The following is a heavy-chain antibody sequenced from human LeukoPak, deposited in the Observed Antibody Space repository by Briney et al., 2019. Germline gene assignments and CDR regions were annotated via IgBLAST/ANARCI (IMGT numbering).Heavy chain of an antibody. CDR1: GGTFSSYA. D-gene: IGHD2-2*02. CDR3: ARGEDIVVVPAAIMTGTTSDY. V-gene: IGHV1-69*04. CDR2: VIPILGIA. Sequence: ASVKVSCKASGGTFSSYAISWVRQAPGQGLEWMGRVIPILGIANYAQKFQGRVTITADKSTSTAYMELSSLRSEDTAVYYCARGEDIVVVPAAIMTGTTSDYWGQGTLVTVSS. J-gene: IGHJ4*02.